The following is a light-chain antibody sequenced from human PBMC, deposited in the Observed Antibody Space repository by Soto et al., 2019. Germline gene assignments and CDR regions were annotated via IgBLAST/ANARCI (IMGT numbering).Light chain of an antibody. CDR2: GAS. CDR3: QRYGSWT. CDR1: QSISSNY. J-gene: IGKJ1*01. V-gene: IGKV3-20*01. Sequence: EIVLTQSPGTLSLSPGERATLSCRASQSISSNYLAWYQQKPGQAPSLLIYGASSRATGIPDRFSGSGSETNFTLSSSKPEPEDVAIYYWQRYGSWTFGQGTKVEIK.